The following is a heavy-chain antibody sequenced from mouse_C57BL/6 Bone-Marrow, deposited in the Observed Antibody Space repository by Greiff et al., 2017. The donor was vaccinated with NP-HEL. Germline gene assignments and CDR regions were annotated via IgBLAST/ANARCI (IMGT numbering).Heavy chain of an antibody. CDR2: INPNNGGT. J-gene: IGHJ4*01. D-gene: IGHD2-10*01. CDR1: GYTFTDYN. CDR3: AILLDYAMDY. Sequence: EVQLQQSGPELVKPGASVKISCKASGYTFTDYNMDWVKQSHGKSLEWIGDINPNNGGTFYNQKFKGKSTLTVDKSSSTAYMRLRSLPSEDTSVYYCAILLDYAMDYWGQGTSVTVSS. V-gene: IGHV1-18*01.